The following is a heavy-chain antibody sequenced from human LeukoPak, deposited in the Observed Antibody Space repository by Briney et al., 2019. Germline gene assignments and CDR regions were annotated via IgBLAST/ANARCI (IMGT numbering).Heavy chain of an antibody. D-gene: IGHD3-9*01. CDR1: GFTFSSYS. Sequence: PGGSLRLSCAASGFTFSSYSMNWVRQAPGKGLEWDSYISSSSSTIYYADSVKGRFTISRDNGKNSLYLQMNSLRDEDTAVYYCARARPTDNDILTGSLGWFDPWGQGTLVTVSS. J-gene: IGHJ5*02. CDR2: ISSSSSTI. CDR3: ARARPTDNDILTGSLGWFDP. V-gene: IGHV3-48*02.